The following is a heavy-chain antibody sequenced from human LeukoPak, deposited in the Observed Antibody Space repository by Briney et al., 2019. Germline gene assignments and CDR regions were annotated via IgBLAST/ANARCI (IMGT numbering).Heavy chain of an antibody. V-gene: IGHV3-23*01. J-gene: IGHJ4*02. CDR1: GFTFSSYA. D-gene: IGHD6-6*01. CDR3: AKGDYSSSSNFDY. Sequence: SGGSLRLSCAASGFTFSSYAMSWVRQAPGKGLEWVSAISGSGGSTYYADSVKGRFTFSRDNSKNTLYLQMNSLRAEDTAVYYCAKGDYSSSSNFDYWGQGTLVTVSS. CDR2: ISGSGGST.